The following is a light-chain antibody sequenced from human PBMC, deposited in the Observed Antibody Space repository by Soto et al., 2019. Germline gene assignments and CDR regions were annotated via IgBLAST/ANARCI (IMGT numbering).Light chain of an antibody. CDR1: GSDVGTYNR. Sequence: QSVLTQPASVSGSPGQSITISCTGTGSDVGTYNRVSWYQQPPGTAPKLIIYEVRNRPSGVSNRFSGSKPGNTAYLAISGLQAEDEADYFCNSYTTRSTYVFGTGTKVTVL. J-gene: IGLJ1*01. V-gene: IGLV2-14*01. CDR3: NSYTTRSTYV. CDR2: EVR.